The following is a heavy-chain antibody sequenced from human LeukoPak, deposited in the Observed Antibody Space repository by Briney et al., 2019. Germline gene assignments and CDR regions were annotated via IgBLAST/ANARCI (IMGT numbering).Heavy chain of an antibody. V-gene: IGHV3-53*01. CDR1: GFIFSASD. CDR2: IYSDGST. D-gene: IGHD6-19*01. J-gene: IGHJ4*02. Sequence: PGGSLRLSCAASGFIFSASDMHWVRQAPGKGLEWVSVIYSDGSTYYADSVKGRFTISRDNSKNMLYLQMNSLRADDTAVYYCAKGPLTEVAGTTWDYWGQGTLVTVSS. CDR3: AKGPLTEVAGTTWDY.